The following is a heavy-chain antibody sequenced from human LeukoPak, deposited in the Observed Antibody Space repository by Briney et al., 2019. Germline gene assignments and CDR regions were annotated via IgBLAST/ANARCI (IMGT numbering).Heavy chain of an antibody. CDR2: ISSSSDYI. CDR1: GFTVSNNY. J-gene: IGHJ4*02. Sequence: PGGSLRLSCAASGFTVSNNYMSWVRQAPGKGLEWVSSISSSSDYIYYADSVKGRFTISRDNAKNSLYVQMNSLRAEDTAVYYCARDSGSGSYYPRFDYWGQGTLVTVSS. D-gene: IGHD3-10*01. V-gene: IGHV3-21*01. CDR3: ARDSGSGSYYPRFDY.